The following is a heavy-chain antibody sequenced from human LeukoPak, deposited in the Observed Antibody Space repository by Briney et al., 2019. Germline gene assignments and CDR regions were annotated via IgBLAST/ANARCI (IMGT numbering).Heavy chain of an antibody. CDR3: ARFIPYDILTGFQNWFDP. D-gene: IGHD3-9*01. V-gene: IGHV4-34*01. Sequence: PSETLSLTCVVYGGSFSGYHWSWIRQSPGKGLEWIGEINHRGSTNYNPSLKRRVTMSLDTSKNQFSLKLSSVTAADTAVYYCARFIPYDILTGFQNWFDPWGQGTLVTVSS. CDR1: GGSFSGYH. CDR2: INHRGST. J-gene: IGHJ5*02.